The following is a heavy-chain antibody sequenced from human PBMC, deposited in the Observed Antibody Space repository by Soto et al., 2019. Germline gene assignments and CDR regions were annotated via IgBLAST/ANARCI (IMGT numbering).Heavy chain of an antibody. D-gene: IGHD3-3*01. CDR2: IKQDGSEK. J-gene: IGHJ3*02. CDR1: GFTFSSYW. CDR3: ARVATIFGVVSYAFDI. V-gene: IGHV3-7*01. Sequence: EVQLVESGGGLVQPGGSLRLSCAASGFTFSSYWMSWVRQAPGKGLEWVANIKQDGSEKYYVDSVKGRLTISRDNAKNSLYLQINSLRAEDTAVYYCARVATIFGVVSYAFDIWGQGTMVTVSS.